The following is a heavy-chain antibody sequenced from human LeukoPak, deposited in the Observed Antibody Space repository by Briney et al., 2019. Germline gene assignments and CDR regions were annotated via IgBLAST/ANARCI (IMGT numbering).Heavy chain of an antibody. Sequence: PSETLSLTCAVSGYSISSGYYWGWIRQPPGKGLEWIGSIYHSGSTYYNPSLKSRVTISVDTSKNQFSLKLSSVTAADTAVYYCARLHDYSNYVYRGVSAGDYWGQGTLVTVSS. CDR2: IYHSGST. V-gene: IGHV4-38-2*01. CDR3: ARLHDYSNYVYRGVSAGDY. CDR1: GYSISSGYY. J-gene: IGHJ4*02. D-gene: IGHD4-11*01.